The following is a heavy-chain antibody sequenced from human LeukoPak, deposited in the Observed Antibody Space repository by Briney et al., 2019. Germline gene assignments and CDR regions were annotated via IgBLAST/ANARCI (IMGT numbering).Heavy chain of an antibody. V-gene: IGHV4-59*11. Sequence: SETLSLTCTVSDASMSSHYWMWVRQPPGRGVEGIGYVFSTGDTTYSPSLKSRVTISVDMSENQFSLKLNSVTAADTAVYYCARGVYNYYYMDVWGRGATVTVSS. CDR1: DASMSSHY. J-gene: IGHJ6*03. CDR2: VFSTGDT. CDR3: ARGVYNYYYMDV.